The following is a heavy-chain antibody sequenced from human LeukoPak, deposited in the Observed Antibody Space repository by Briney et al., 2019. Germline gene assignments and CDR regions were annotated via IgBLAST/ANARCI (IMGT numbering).Heavy chain of an antibody. D-gene: IGHD6-13*01. CDR1: GGSISSYY. J-gene: IGHJ5*02. V-gene: IGHV4-34*01. CDR3: ARARRMGSSWYGNWFDP. Sequence: SETLSLTCTVSGGSISSYYWSWIRQPPGKGLEWIGEINHSGSTNHNPSLKSRVTISVDTSKNQFSLKLSSVTAADTAVYYCARARRMGSSWYGNWFDPWGQGTLVTVSS. CDR2: INHSGST.